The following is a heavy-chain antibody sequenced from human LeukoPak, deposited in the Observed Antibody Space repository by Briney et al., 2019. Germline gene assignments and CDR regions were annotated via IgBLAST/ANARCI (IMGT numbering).Heavy chain of an antibody. Sequence: SEALSLTCTVSGGSISSGSYYWSWIRQPAGKGLEWIGRIYTSGSTNYNPSLKSRVTISVDTSKNQFSLKLSSVTAADTAVYYCARDLGSSLSPGYWGQGTLVTVSS. V-gene: IGHV4-61*02. J-gene: IGHJ4*02. CDR2: IYTSGST. D-gene: IGHD6-6*01. CDR3: ARDLGSSLSPGY. CDR1: GGSISSGSYY.